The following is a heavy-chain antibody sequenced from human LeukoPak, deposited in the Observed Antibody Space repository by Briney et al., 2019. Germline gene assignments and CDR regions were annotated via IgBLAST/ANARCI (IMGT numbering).Heavy chain of an antibody. V-gene: IGHV3-21*01. J-gene: IGHJ4*02. CDR1: GFTFSSYS. CDR3: ARDLSEVVPAAPVGYYFDY. D-gene: IGHD2-2*01. Sequence: GGSLRLSCAASGFTFSSYSMNWVRQAPGKGLEWVSSISSSSSYIYYADSVKGRFTISRDNAKNSLYLQMNSLRAEDTAVYYCARDLSEVVPAAPVGYYFDYWGQGTLVTVSS. CDR2: ISSSSSYI.